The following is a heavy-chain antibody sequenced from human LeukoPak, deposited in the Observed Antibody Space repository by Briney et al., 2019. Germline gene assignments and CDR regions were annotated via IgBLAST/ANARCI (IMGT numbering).Heavy chain of an antibody. CDR2: VSHFGNT. CDR3: ARRRTDVDY. V-gene: IGHV4-59*01. D-gene: IGHD3/OR15-3a*01. CDR1: RDSINDYF. Sequence: SETLSLTCTVSRDSINDYFWTWIRQPPGKGLEWIGYVSHFGNTNYNPSLKTRVTISVDTSKNQFSLRLTSATAADTAVYYCARRRTDVDYWGQGTLVTVSS. J-gene: IGHJ4*02.